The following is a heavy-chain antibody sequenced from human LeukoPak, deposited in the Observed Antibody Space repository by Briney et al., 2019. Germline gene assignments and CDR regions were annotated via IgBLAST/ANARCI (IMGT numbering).Heavy chain of an antibody. D-gene: IGHD6-13*01. CDR3: ARVSLYSSSWSEGFDP. CDR1: GDSVSSNSAA. Sequence: SQTLSLTCAISGDSVSSNSAAWNWIRQSPSRGLEWLGRTHYRSKWYDDYAVSVKSRITINPDTSKNQFSLQLNSVTPEDTAVYYCARVSLYSSSWSEGFDPWGQGTLVTVSS. CDR2: THYRSKWYD. J-gene: IGHJ5*02. V-gene: IGHV6-1*01.